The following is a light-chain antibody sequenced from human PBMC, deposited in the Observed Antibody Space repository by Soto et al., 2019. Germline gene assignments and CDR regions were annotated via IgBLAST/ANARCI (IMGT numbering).Light chain of an antibody. Sequence: QSVLTQPASVSGSPGQSITISCTGTSSDIGGYNYVSWYQQFPGKAPKLMISEVNNRPSGVSSRFSGSRSGNTASLTISGVQAEDEAAYYCSSYTSSGTWVFGGGTKLPVL. V-gene: IGLV2-14*01. CDR2: EVN. J-gene: IGLJ3*02. CDR1: SSDIGGYNY. CDR3: SSYTSSGTWV.